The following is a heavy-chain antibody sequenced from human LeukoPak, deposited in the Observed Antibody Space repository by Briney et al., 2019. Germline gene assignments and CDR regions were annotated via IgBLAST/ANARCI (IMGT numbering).Heavy chain of an antibody. V-gene: IGHV4-34*01. CDR2: INHSGST. J-gene: IGHJ5*02. Sequence: SETLSLTCAVYGGSFSGYYWSWIRQPPGKGLEWIGEINHSGSTNYNPSLKSRVTISVDTSKNQFSLKLSSVTAADTAIYYCARPLHCSSTTCYDWFDPWGQGTLVTVSS. CDR1: GGSFSGYY. D-gene: IGHD2-2*01. CDR3: ARPLHCSSTTCYDWFDP.